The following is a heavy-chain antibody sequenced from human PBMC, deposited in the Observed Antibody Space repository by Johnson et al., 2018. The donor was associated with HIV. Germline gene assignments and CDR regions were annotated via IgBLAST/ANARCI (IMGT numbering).Heavy chain of an antibody. CDR1: GFTFSYYG. CDR2: ISYDGSNK. V-gene: IGHV3-30*19. D-gene: IGHD4-17*01. Sequence: QVYLVESGGGVVQPGRSLRLSCAASGFTFSYYGIHWVRQAPGKGLEWVAVISYDGSNKYYADSVKGRFTISRDNSKNTLYLQMNSLRAEDTAVYYCARALTTDAFDIWGQGTMVTVSS. CDR3: ARALTTDAFDI. J-gene: IGHJ3*02.